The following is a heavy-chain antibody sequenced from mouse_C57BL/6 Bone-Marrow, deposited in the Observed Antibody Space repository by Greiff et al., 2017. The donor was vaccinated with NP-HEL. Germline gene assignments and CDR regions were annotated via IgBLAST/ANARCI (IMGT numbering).Heavy chain of an antibody. J-gene: IGHJ2*01. CDR2: IRNKANGYTT. D-gene: IGHD1-2*01. Sequence: EVMLVESGGGLVQPGGSLSLSCAASGFTFTDYYMSWVRQPPGKALEWLGFIRNKANGYTTEYSASVKGRFTISRDNSQSILYLQMNALRSEDSATYYCARYPFTTAPVDYWGQGTTLTVSS. CDR1: GFTFTDYY. CDR3: ARYPFTTAPVDY. V-gene: IGHV7-3*01.